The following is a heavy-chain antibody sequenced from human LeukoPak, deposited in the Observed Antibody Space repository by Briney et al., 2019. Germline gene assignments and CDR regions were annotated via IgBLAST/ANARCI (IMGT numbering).Heavy chain of an antibody. CDR1: EFIFEDYG. CDR2: INWNGDST. Sequence: GGSLRLSCAASEFIFEDYGIYWVRQAPGKGLEWVSGINWNGDSTGYADSVQGRFTISRDNAKNSLYLQMNSLRAEDAAVYYCAANYYGSGSYQAIWGQGTMVTVSS. CDR3: AANYYGSGSYQAI. V-gene: IGHV3-20*04. J-gene: IGHJ3*02. D-gene: IGHD3-10*01.